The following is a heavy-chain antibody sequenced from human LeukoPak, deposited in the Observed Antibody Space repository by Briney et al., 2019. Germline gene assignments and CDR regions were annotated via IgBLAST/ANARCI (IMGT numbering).Heavy chain of an antibody. V-gene: IGHV1-8*02. D-gene: IGHD3-22*01. CDR2: MNPNSGNT. J-gene: IGHJ4*02. CDR3: ARAGDSSGYVFDY. Sequence: ASVKVSCKASGYTFTSYGISWVRQATGQGLEWMGWMNPNSGNTGYAQKFQGRVTMTRNTSISTAYMELSSLRSEDTAVYYCARAGDSSGYVFDYWGQGTLVTVSS. CDR1: GYTFTSYG.